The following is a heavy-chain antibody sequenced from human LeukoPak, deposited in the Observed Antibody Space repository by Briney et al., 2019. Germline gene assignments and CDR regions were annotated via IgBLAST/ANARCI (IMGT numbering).Heavy chain of an antibody. CDR2: INPSGGST. J-gene: IGHJ4*02. D-gene: IGHD3-10*01. CDR1: GYTFTSYY. Sequence: LVASVKVSCKASGYTFTSYYMHWVRQAPGQGLEWMGIINPSGGSTSYAQKFQGRVTMTRDTSTSTVYMELSSLRSEDTAVYYCAREVTMVRGVITDKGGVDYWGQGTLVTVSS. V-gene: IGHV1-46*01. CDR3: AREVTMVRGVITDKGGVDY.